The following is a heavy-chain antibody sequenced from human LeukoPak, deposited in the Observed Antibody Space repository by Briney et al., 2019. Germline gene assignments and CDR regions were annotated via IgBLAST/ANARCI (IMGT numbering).Heavy chain of an antibody. CDR1: GFPFNNYW. V-gene: IGHV3-7*01. J-gene: IGHJ4*02. CDR3: VRDRGYSTFDY. D-gene: IGHD4-23*01. CDR2: MKEDGGEI. Sequence: PGGSLRLSCAGSGFPFNNYWMAWGRQAPGKGLEWVANMKEDGGEINYVDSVKGRFTISRDNAKNSLDLQMNSLRVDDTAVYYCVRDRGYSTFDYWGQGTLVIVSS.